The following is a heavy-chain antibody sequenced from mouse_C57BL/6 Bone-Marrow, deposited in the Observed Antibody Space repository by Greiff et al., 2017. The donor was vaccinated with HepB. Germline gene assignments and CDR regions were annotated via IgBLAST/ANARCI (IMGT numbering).Heavy chain of an antibody. CDR2: ISSGSSTI. D-gene: IGHD1-1*01. J-gene: IGHJ2*01. CDR3: ARRRYYGSFDY. V-gene: IGHV5-17*01. CDR1: GFTFSDYG. Sequence: DVMLVESGGGLVKPGGSLKLSCAASGFTFSDYGMHWVRQAPEKGLEWVAYISSGSSTIYYADTVKGRFTISRDNAKNTLFLQMTSLRSEDTAMYYCARRRYYGSFDYWGQGTTLTVSS.